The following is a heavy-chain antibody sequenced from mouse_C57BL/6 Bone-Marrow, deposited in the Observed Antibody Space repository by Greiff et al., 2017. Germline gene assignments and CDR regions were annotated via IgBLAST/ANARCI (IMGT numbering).Heavy chain of an antibody. V-gene: IGHV14-4*01. CDR2: IDPENGDT. CDR1: GFNIKDDY. D-gene: IGHD2-4*01. J-gene: IGHJ4*01. CDR3: TSGGIYYDYAMDY. Sequence: EVQLQQSGAELVRPGASVKLSCTASGFNIKDDYMHWVKQRPEQGLEWIGWIDPENGDTEYASKFQGKATITADTSSNTAYLQLSSLTSEDTAVYYCTSGGIYYDYAMDYWGQGTSVTVSS.